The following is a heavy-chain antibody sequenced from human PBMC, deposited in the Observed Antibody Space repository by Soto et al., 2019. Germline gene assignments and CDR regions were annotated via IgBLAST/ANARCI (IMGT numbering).Heavy chain of an antibody. CDR3: ARDPYCSGGSCYVNWFDP. V-gene: IGHV3-30-3*01. J-gene: IGHJ5*02. CDR2: ISYDGSNK. D-gene: IGHD2-15*01. Sequence: GGSLRLSCAASGFTFSSYAMSWVRQAPGKGLEWVAVISYDGSNKYYADSVKGRFTISRDNSKNSLYLQMNSLRAEDTAVYYCARDPYCSGGSCYVNWFDPWGQGTLVTVSS. CDR1: GFTFSSYA.